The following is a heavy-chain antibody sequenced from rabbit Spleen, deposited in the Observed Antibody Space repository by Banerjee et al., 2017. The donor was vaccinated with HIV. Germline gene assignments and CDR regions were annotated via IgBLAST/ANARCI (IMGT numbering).Heavy chain of an antibody. CDR3: ARDTSSSFSSYGMDL. Sequence: QEQLEESGGGLVKPEGSLTLTCKASGFPFSNKAVMCWVRQAPGKGLEWIACIDAGSSGFTYFATWANGRFAISKTSSTTVTLQMTRLTAADTATYFCARDTSSSFSSYGMDLWGPGTLVTVS. V-gene: IGHV1S45*01. CDR1: GFPFSNKAV. D-gene: IGHD1-1*01. J-gene: IGHJ6*01. CDR2: IDAGSSGFT.